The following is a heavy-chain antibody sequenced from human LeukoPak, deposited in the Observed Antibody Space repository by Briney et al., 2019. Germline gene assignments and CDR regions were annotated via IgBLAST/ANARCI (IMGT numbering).Heavy chain of an antibody. CDR1: GHSIINSYY. Sequence: PSETLSLTCTVSGHSIINSYYWGWIRQPPGKGLEWIGYIHSGGRTIYNPSLESRLTISRDTSKSQFSLKLNSVTAADTAVYYCAINSLGDSSGYDYWGQGTLVTVSS. V-gene: IGHV4-4*08. CDR2: IHSGGRT. D-gene: IGHD3-22*01. J-gene: IGHJ4*02. CDR3: AINSLGDSSGYDY.